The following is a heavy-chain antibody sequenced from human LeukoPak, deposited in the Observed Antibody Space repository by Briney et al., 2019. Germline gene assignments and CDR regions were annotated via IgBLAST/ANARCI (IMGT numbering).Heavy chain of an antibody. J-gene: IGHJ4*02. CDR2: IYPGDSDT. D-gene: IGHD6-25*01. CDR1: RYSFTSYW. CDR3: ARHLPRGYRPPDY. V-gene: IGHV5-51*01. Sequence: EYLKISCKGSRYSFTSYWIGWVRQMPGKGVEWMGIIYPGDSDTRYSPSFQGQVTISADKSISTAYLQWSSLKASDTAMYYCARHLPRGYRPPDYWGQGTLVTVSS.